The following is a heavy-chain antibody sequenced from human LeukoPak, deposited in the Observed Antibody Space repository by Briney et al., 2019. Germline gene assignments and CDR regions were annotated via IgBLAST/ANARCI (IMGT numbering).Heavy chain of an antibody. V-gene: IGHV4-4*07. D-gene: IGHD3-22*01. CDR1: GGSISSYY. CDR3: ARDGSSGYYYLYYGIDV. Sequence: SETLSLTCTVSGGSISSYYWSWIRQPAGKGLEWIGRIYTSGSTNYNPSLKSRVTMSVDTSKNQFSLKLSSVTAADTAVYYCARDGSSGYYYLYYGIDVWGRGTTVTVS. CDR2: IYTSGST. J-gene: IGHJ6*02.